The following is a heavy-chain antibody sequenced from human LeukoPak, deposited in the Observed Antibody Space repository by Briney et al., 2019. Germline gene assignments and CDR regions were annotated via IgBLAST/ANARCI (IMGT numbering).Heavy chain of an antibody. CDR1: GYTFTSYA. CDR2: ISAYNGNT. D-gene: IGHD6-19*01. CDR3: ARGFSSGWYSLARAFDI. V-gene: IGHV1-18*01. Sequence: ASVKVSCKASGYTFTSYAMNWVRQAPGQGLEWMGWISAYNGNTNYAQKLQGRVTMTTDTSTSTAYMELRSLRSDDTAVYYCARGFSSGWYSLARAFDIWGQGTMVTVSS. J-gene: IGHJ3*02.